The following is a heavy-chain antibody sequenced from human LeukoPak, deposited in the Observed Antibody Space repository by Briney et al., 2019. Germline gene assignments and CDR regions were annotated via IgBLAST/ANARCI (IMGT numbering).Heavy chain of an antibody. J-gene: IGHJ3*02. CDR2: ISSSGSTI. CDR3: ARGGIVRMVYARAFDI. Sequence: GGSLRLSCAASGFTFSDYYMRWIRQAPGKGLVWVSYISSSGSTIYYADSVKGRFTISRDNAKNPLYLQMNSLRAEDTAVYYCARGGIVRMVYARAFDIWGQGTMVTLSS. CDR1: GFTFSDYY. V-gene: IGHV3-11*01. D-gene: IGHD2-8*01.